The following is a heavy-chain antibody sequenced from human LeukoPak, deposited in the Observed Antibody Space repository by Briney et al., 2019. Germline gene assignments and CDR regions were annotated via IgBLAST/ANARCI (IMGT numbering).Heavy chain of an antibody. J-gene: IGHJ5*02. CDR2: IYTSGST. D-gene: IGHD3-9*01. Sequence: SETLSLTCTVSGSSISSYYWSWIRQPPGKGLEWIGYIYTSGSTNYNPSLKSRVTISVDTSKNQFSLKLSSVTAADTAVYYCARMHYDILTGYYRGIWFDPWGQGTLVTVSS. CDR1: GSSISSYY. CDR3: ARMHYDILTGYYRGIWFDP. V-gene: IGHV4-4*09.